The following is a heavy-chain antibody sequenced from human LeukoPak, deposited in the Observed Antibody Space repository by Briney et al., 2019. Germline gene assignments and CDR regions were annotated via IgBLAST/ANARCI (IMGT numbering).Heavy chain of an antibody. CDR3: AKPYYYGSRSYMDY. Sequence: PGRSLRLSCAASGFTFNSYGMHWVRQAPGKGLEWVAVISYDGSNTYYADSVKGRFTISRDNSKNMLYLQMNSLRAEDTAVYYCAKPYYYGSRSYMDYWGQGTLVTVSS. CDR1: GFTFNSYG. J-gene: IGHJ4*02. CDR2: ISYDGSNT. D-gene: IGHD3-10*01. V-gene: IGHV3-30*18.